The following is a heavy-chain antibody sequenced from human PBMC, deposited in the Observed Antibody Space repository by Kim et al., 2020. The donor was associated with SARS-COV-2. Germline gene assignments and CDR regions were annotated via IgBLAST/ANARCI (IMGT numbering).Heavy chain of an antibody. CDR3: ASEIMITFGGVISTAWFDP. J-gene: IGHJ5*02. CDR1: GGSFSGYY. Sequence: SETLSLTCAVYGGSFSGYYWSWIRQPPGKGLEWIGEINHSGSTNYNPSLKSRVTISVDTSKNQFSLKLSSVTAADTAVYYCASEIMITFGGVISTAWFDPWGQGTLVTVSS. CDR2: INHSGST. V-gene: IGHV4-34*01. D-gene: IGHD3-16*02.